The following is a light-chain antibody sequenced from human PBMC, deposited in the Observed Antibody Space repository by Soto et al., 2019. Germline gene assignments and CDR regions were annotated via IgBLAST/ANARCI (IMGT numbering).Light chain of an antibody. CDR1: QSLVYSDGDTY. V-gene: IGKV2-30*01. CDR3: MQGSHWPWT. CDR2: KVS. J-gene: IGKJ1*01. Sequence: DAVLTQSPLSLPVTLGQPASISCRSSQSLVYSDGDTYLNWFHQRPGQSPRRLLYKVSNRDSGVPDRCSGSGSGTDFTLTISRVEAEDVGVYYCMQGSHWPWTLGQGTKVEIK.